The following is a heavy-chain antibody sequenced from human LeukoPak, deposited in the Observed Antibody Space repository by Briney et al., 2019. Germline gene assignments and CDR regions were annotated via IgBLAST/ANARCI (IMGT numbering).Heavy chain of an antibody. CDR3: AKDASSGYYPYAFDI. CDR2: ISYDGSNK. CDR1: GFTFSSYC. J-gene: IGHJ3*02. Sequence: PGGSLRLSCAASGFTFSSYCMNWVRQAPRKGPEVGAGISYDGSNKYYADSVKGRFTISRDNFKHALYLQMNSLRAEDTAVYSCAKDASSGYYPYAFDIWGQGTKVTVSS. V-gene: IGHV3-30*18. D-gene: IGHD3-22*01.